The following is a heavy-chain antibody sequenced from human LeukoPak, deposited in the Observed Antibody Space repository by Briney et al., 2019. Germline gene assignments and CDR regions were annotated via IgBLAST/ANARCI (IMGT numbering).Heavy chain of an antibody. D-gene: IGHD6-6*01. V-gene: IGHV3-23*01. CDR2: ISGSGVNA. J-gene: IGHJ4*02. Sequence: GGSLRLSCAASGFTGSNNYVSWVRQAPGKRLEWVSSISGSGVNAYYADSVKGRFTIFRDNSKNTLYLQMNSLRVEDTAVYYCAKEIVPPSGYYFDYWGQGTLVTVSS. CDR3: AKEIVPPSGYYFDY. CDR1: GFTGSNNY.